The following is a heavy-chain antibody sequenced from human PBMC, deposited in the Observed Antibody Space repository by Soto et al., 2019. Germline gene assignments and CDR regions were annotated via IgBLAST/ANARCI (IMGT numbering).Heavy chain of an antibody. D-gene: IGHD6-6*01. CDR1: GFTFSGYS. Sequence: PGGSLRLSCAASGFTFSGYSMNWVRQAPGKGLEWVSYISSSSSTIYYADSVKGRFTISRDNAKNSLYLQMNSLRDEDTAVYYCARDIRGAARTYYYYGMDVWGQGTTVTVSS. CDR2: ISSSSSTI. CDR3: ARDIRGAARTYYYYGMDV. J-gene: IGHJ6*02. V-gene: IGHV3-48*02.